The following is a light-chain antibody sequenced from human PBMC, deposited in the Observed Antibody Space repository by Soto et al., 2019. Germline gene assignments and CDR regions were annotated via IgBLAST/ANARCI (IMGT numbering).Light chain of an antibody. Sequence: EIVLTQSPGTLSLCPGERATLSCRASQTISSSCLAWYQQKPGQAPRLLIYRTSNRATGIPDRFSGSGSGTDFTLTISRLEPEDFAVYCCQQYDTSPRTFGQGTKVDIK. J-gene: IGKJ1*01. CDR3: QQYDTSPRT. CDR1: QTISSSC. CDR2: RTS. V-gene: IGKV3-20*01.